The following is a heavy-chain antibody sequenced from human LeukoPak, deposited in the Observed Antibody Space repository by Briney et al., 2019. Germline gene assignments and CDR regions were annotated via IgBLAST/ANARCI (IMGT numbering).Heavy chain of an antibody. Sequence: PGGSLRLSCEVSGLTFSRCGMHWVRQAPGKGLEWVTFISFDGSIKDYAVSVKGRFTISRDNSKNTLYLEMNSLRPDDTAVYYCAKDKGTFYMGVWGKGTTVTVS. CDR1: GLTFSRCG. D-gene: IGHD3-16*01. J-gene: IGHJ6*03. V-gene: IGHV3-30*18. CDR3: AKDKGTFYMGV. CDR2: ISFDGSIK.